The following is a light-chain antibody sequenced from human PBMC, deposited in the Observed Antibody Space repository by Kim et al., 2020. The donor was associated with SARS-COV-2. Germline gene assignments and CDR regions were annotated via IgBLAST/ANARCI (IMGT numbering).Light chain of an antibody. J-gene: IGLJ2*01. CDR1: NSEVKR. CDR2: YDS. V-gene: IGLV3-21*04. CDR3: QVWDISSDHRV. Sequence: SYELTQPPSVSVAPGKTARITCGGSNSEVKRVHWYQQKPGQAPVLVIYYDSDRPSGIPERFSGSNSGNTATLSSSGVEAGDEADDHGQVWDISSDHRVFGGGTQLTV.